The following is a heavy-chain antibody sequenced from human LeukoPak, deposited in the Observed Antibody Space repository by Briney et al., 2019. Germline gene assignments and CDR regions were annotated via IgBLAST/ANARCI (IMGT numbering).Heavy chain of an antibody. CDR3: ARRAVGNSYYYSMDV. CDR2: INPNSGGT. V-gene: IGHV1-2*02. J-gene: IGHJ6*03. CDR1: GYTFTGYY. D-gene: IGHD6-19*01. Sequence: ASVKVSCKASGYTFTGYYMHWVRQAPGQGLEWMGWINPNSGGTNYAQKFQGRVTITRNTSISTAFMELSSLRSEDTAVYYCARRAVGNSYYYSMDVWGKGTTVTVSS.